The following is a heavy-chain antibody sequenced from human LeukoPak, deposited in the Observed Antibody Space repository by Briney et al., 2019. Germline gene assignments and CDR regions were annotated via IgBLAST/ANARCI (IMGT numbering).Heavy chain of an antibody. CDR2: VYHNGNT. CDR3: ARETSRIIYY. Sequence: PSETLSLTCTVSGYSISSGYYCGWIRQPPGKGLEWIANVYHNGNTFYNPSLKSRVTISIDTSNNQFSLTLTSVTAADTAVYFCARETSRIIYYWGQGMLVTVSS. V-gene: IGHV4-38-2*02. CDR1: GYSISSGYY. J-gene: IGHJ4*02.